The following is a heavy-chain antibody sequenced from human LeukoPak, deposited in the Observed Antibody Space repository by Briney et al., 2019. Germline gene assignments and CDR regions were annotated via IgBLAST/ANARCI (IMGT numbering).Heavy chain of an antibody. J-gene: IGHJ4*02. V-gene: IGHV1-46*01. CDR3: AGVLVGAIGNYFDY. CDR2: INPSGGST. Sequence: ASVKVSCKASGYTFTIYYMHWVRQAPGQGLEWMGMINPSGGSTNYAQKFQGRVTMTRDTSTSTVYLELSSLRSEDTAVYYCAGVLVGAIGNYFDYWGQGTLVTVSS. D-gene: IGHD1-26*01. CDR1: GYTFTIYY.